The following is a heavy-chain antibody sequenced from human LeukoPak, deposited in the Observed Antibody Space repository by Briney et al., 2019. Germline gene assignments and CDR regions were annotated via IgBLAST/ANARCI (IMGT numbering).Heavy chain of an antibody. CDR3: ARDRGYIAAAGTGNWFDP. J-gene: IGHJ5*02. V-gene: IGHV3-21*01. D-gene: IGHD6-13*01. Sequence: GGSLRLSCAASGFTFSSYRMNWVRQAPGKGLEWVSSISSSSSYIYYADSVKGRFTISRDNAKNSLYLQMNSLRAEDTAVYYCARDRGYIAAAGTGNWFDPWGQGTLVTVSS. CDR2: ISSSSSYI. CDR1: GFTFSSYR.